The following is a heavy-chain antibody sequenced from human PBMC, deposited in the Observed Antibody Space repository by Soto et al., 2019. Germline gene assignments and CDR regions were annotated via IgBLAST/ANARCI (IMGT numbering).Heavy chain of an antibody. J-gene: IGHJ4*02. CDR1: GYDFFKYN. V-gene: IGHV1-46*01. D-gene: IGHD2-21*02. CDR3: TRADSDVVILPDVRPLFDL. CDR2: INPNGGYT. Sequence: QVQLVQSGAEVKKPGASVKVSCKTSGYDFFKYNMHWVRQAPGQGLEWMGVINPNGGYTRHAQKFQGRVIMTRETCSKIVYMELSGLTSADTAMYYCTRADSDVVILPDVRPLFDLWGQGALVTVSS.